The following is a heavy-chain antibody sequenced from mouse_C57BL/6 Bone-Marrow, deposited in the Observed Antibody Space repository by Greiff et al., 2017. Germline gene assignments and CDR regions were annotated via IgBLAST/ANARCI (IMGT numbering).Heavy chain of an antibody. CDR3: ARTRYYDYPFAY. CDR1: GFSLSTFGLG. CDR2: IWWDDDK. D-gene: IGHD2-4*01. V-gene: IGHV8-8*01. Sequence: QVTLKESGPGILQPSQTLSLTCSFSGFSLSTFGLGVGWIRQPSGKGLEWLAHIWWDDDKYYNPALKSRLTISKDTSKNQVFLKIANVDTAATATYYCARTRYYDYPFAYWGQGTLVTVSA. J-gene: IGHJ3*01.